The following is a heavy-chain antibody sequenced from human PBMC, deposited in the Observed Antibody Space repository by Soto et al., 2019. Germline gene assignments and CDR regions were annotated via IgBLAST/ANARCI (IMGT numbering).Heavy chain of an antibody. Sequence: SVKVSCKASGFTFTSSAVQWVRQARGQRLEWIGWIVVGSGNTNYAQKFQERVTITRDMSTSTAYMELSSLRSEDTAVYYCAAVVSLAVAGNYWGQGTLVTVSS. D-gene: IGHD6-19*01. J-gene: IGHJ4*02. CDR3: AAVVSLAVAGNY. CDR1: GFTFTSSA. CDR2: IVVGSGNT. V-gene: IGHV1-58*01.